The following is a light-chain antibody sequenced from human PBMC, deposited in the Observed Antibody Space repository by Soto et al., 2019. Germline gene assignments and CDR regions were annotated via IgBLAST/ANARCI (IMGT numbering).Light chain of an antibody. CDR1: QSVSSY. J-gene: IGKJ1*01. CDR2: GAS. CDR3: QQYGSSFWT. Sequence: EVVMTQSPATLSVSPGERATLSCRASQSVSSYLAWYQQKPGQAPRLLIYGASSRATGIPDRFSGSGSETDFTLTISRLEPEDFAVYYCQQYGSSFWTFGQRA. V-gene: IGKV3-20*01.